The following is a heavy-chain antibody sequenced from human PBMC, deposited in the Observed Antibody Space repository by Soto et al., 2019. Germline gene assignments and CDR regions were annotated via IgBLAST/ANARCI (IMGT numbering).Heavy chain of an antibody. J-gene: IGHJ4*02. V-gene: IGHV3-30-3*01. CDR3: ARVPGRGALAMDHFDY. Sequence: QVQLVESGGGVVQPGRSLRLSCAASRFTFSIYAMHWVRQVPGKGLEWVAVISYDGSNKYYADSVKGRFTISRDNSKNTRYLQMNSLRIEDTAVYYCARVPGRGALAMDHFDYWGQGTLVTVSS. CDR2: ISYDGSNK. CDR1: RFTFSIYA. D-gene: IGHD1-26*01.